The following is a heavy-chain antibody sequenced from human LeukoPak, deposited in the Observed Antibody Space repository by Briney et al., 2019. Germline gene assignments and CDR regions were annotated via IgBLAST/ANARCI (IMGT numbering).Heavy chain of an antibody. J-gene: IGHJ4*02. V-gene: IGHV3-21*01. D-gene: IGHD6-13*01. CDR3: AREGIAAADDY. CDR1: GFTFSSYS. Sequence: GGSLRLSCAASGFTFSSYSMNWVRQAPGKGLEWVSSISSSSYIYYADSVKGRFTISRDNAKNSLYLQMNSLRAEDTAVYYCAREGIAAADDYWGQGTLVTVSS. CDR2: ISSSSYI.